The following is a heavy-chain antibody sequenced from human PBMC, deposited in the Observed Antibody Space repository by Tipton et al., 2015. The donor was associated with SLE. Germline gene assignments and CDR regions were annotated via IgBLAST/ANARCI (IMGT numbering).Heavy chain of an antibody. J-gene: IGHJ5*02. CDR2: IYYSGST. CDR3: ARLSSMVRRAQGWFDP. CDR1: GGSISSSSDY. Sequence: LRLSCTVSGGSISSSSDYWGWIRQPPGKGLEWIGSIYYSGSTYYNPSLKSRVTISVDTSKNQFSLKLSSVTAADTAVYYCARLSSMVRRAQGWFDPWGQGTLVTVSS. D-gene: IGHD3-10*01. V-gene: IGHV4-39*01.